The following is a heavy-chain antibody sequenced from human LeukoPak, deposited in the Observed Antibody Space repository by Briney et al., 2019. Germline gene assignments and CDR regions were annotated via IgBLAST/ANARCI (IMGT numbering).Heavy chain of an antibody. CDR3: ARESCNGASCFRAEGFYYFYMDV. CDR1: GASISRGSYY. V-gene: IGHV4-61*02. J-gene: IGHJ6*03. CDR2: IYTSGDT. Sequence: SQTLSLTCSVSGASISRGSYYWSWIRQPAGKGLEWIGRIYTSGDTNYNPSLERRVTISVDTYQNQLSLRLTSVTVADTAIYYCARESCNGASCFRAEGFYYFYMDVWGKGTTVTVSS. D-gene: IGHD2-2*01.